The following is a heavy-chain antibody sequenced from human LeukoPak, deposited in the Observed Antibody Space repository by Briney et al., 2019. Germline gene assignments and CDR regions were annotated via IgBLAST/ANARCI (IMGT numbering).Heavy chain of an antibody. CDR1: GGSFSGYY. V-gene: IGHV4-34*01. Sequence: SETLSLTCAVYGGSFSGYYWSWIRQPPGKGLEWIGEINHSGSTNYNPSLKSRVTISVDTSKNQFSLKLSSVTAADTAVYYCARHIQDFWSGYRISLFDYWGQGTLVTVSS. D-gene: IGHD3-3*01. J-gene: IGHJ4*02. CDR3: ARHIQDFWSGYRISLFDY. CDR2: INHSGST.